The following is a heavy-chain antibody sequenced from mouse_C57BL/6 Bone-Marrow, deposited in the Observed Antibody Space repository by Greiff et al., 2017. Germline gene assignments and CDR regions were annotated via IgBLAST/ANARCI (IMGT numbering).Heavy chain of an antibody. V-gene: IGHV14-4*01. D-gene: IGHD2-2*01. J-gene: IGHJ3*01. CDR2: IDPENGDT. Sequence: VQLQQSGAELVRSGASVKLSCTASGFNIKDDYMHWVKQRPEQGLEWIGWIDPENGDTEYASKFQGKATITADTSSNTAYLQLSSLTSEDTAVYYCTYGYDWFAYWGQGTLVTVSA. CDR1: GFNIKDDY. CDR3: TYGYDWFAY.